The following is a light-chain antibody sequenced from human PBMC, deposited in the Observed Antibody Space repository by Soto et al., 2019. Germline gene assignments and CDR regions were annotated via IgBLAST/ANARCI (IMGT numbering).Light chain of an antibody. CDR3: QQHRSYPVT. Sequence: DIQMTQSPSTLPASIGDRVIITCRASQSVDSWLAWYQHKPGQAPKLLIYKASRSAIGVPSRFSGGGSGTDFALTIHSLQSDDFATYYCQQHRSYPVTFGQGTRLEIK. J-gene: IGKJ5*01. CDR1: QSVDSW. V-gene: IGKV1-5*03. CDR2: KAS.